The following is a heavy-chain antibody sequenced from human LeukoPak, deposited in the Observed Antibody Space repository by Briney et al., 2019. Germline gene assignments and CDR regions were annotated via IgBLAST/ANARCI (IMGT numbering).Heavy chain of an antibody. V-gene: IGHV3-30*03. CDR1: GFTFSSYG. Sequence: GGSLRLSCAASGFTFSSYGMHWVRQAPGKGLEWVAVISYDGSNKYYADSVKGRFTISRDNSKNTLYLQMNSLRAEDTAVYYCAIYDFWSGFDYWGQGTLVTASS. CDR2: ISYDGSNK. CDR3: AIYDFWSGFDY. J-gene: IGHJ4*02. D-gene: IGHD3-3*01.